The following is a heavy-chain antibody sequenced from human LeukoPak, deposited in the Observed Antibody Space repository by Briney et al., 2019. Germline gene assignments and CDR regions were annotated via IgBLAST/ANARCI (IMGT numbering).Heavy chain of an antibody. CDR3: ADREGCVSSGNYFAY. CDR1: AISLRTSGVG. CDR2: IYWYDDN. Sequence: SSPTLVKPTQTLTLTCTFSAISLRTSGVGVGWIRQPPGKTLEWLALIYWYDDNRYSPSLQSRLTITKDTSKNQVVLTVTHMDPVDTATDYCADREGCVSSGNYFAYWGQGTLVTVSS. D-gene: IGHD3-22*01. J-gene: IGHJ4*02. V-gene: IGHV2-5*01.